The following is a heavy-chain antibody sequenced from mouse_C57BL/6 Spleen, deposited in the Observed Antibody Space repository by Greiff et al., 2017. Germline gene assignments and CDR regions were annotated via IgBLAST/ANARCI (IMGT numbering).Heavy chain of an antibody. D-gene: IGHD1-1*01. Sequence: EVKLVESGGGLVKPGGSLKLSCAASGFTFSSYAMSWVRQTPEKRLEWVATISDGGSYTYYPDNVKGRFTISRDNAKNNLYLQMSHLKSEDTAMYYCARDGGDYYGSSSWFAYWGQGTLVTVSA. V-gene: IGHV5-4*01. J-gene: IGHJ3*01. CDR2: ISDGGSYT. CDR3: ARDGGDYYGSSSWFAY. CDR1: GFTFSSYA.